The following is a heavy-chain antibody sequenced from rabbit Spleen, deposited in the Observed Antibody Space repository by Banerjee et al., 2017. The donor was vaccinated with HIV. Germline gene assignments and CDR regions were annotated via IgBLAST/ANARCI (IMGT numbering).Heavy chain of an antibody. V-gene: IGHV1S45*01. D-gene: IGHD8-1*01. CDR2: INTATGKA. CDR3: ARDTGSSFSSYGMDL. Sequence: QEQLEESGGGLVQPEGSLTLTCKASGFYFSDRDVMCWVRQAPGKGLEWIACINTATGKAVYASWAKGRFTISKTSSTTVTLQMTSLTVADTATYFCARDTGSSFSSYGMDLWGPGTLVTVS. J-gene: IGHJ6*01. CDR1: GFYFSDRDV.